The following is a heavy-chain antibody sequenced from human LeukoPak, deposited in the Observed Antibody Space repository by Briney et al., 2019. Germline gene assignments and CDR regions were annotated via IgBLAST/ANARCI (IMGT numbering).Heavy chain of an antibody. Sequence: GGSLRLSCAASGFTFSSYEMNWVRQAPGKGLEWVSYISSSGSTIYYADSVKGRFTISRDNAKNSLYLQMNSLRAEDTAVYYCARADGSGQRLLLGYYYYGMDVWGQGTTATVSS. CDR1: GFTFSSYE. D-gene: IGHD3-22*01. V-gene: IGHV3-48*03. CDR2: ISSSGSTI. J-gene: IGHJ6*02. CDR3: ARADGSGQRLLLGYYYYGMDV.